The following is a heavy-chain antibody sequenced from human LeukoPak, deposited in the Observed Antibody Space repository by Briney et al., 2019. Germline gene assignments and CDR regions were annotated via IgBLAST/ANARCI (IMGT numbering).Heavy chain of an antibody. J-gene: IGHJ4*02. CDR3: ARVSRSRRIVGATFGY. CDR1: GGSISSSIYY. V-gene: IGHV4-39*01. CDR2: IYYSGST. Sequence: SETLSLTCTVSGGSISSSIYYWGWIRQPPGKGLEWIGSIYYSGSTYYNPSLKSRVTISVDTSKNQFSLKLSSVTAADTAVYYCARVSRSRRIVGATFGYWGQGTLVTVSS. D-gene: IGHD1-26*01.